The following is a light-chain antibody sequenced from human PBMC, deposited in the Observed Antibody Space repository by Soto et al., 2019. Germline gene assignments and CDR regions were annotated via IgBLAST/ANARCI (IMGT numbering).Light chain of an antibody. J-gene: IGLJ2*01. CDR3: SSYTTSDTVV. Sequence: QSALTQPASVSGSPGQSITISCTGTTNDLGTYNYVSWYQQHPGRAPKLIIYDLSNRPSGVSNRFSGSKSGSTASLTISGLQAEDEADYFCSSYTTSDTVVFGGGTKVTVL. V-gene: IGLV2-14*03. CDR1: TNDLGTYNY. CDR2: DLS.